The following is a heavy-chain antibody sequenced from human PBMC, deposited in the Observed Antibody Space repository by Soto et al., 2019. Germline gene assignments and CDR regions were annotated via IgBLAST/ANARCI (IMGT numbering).Heavy chain of an antibody. CDR1: GGTFSKYA. CDR3: ATGDYWWFNY. D-gene: IGHD2-8*01. Sequence: VASVKVSCKASGGTFSKYAISWVRQGPGQGLEWMGNIIPLFGRTNHAQKFQDRVTITADESTTTAHMELNSLRPEDTAVYYCATGDYWWFNYWGQGTLVTVSS. V-gene: IGHV1-69*13. J-gene: IGHJ4*02. CDR2: IIPLFGRT.